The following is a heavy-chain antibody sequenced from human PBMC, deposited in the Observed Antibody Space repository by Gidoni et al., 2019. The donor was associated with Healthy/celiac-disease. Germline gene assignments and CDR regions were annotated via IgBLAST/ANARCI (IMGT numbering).Heavy chain of an antibody. CDR2: IYYSGVT. CDR3: ARKGELLGYGDLRD. J-gene: IGHJ4*02. Sequence: QLQLQESGPGLVKPSATLSLTCTVSVGSISSSSYYWGWIRQPPGKGLEWIGSIYYSGVTYYNPSRKSRVTISVDTSKNQFSMKLSSVTAADTAVYYCARKGELLGYGDLRDWGQGTLVTVSS. CDR1: VGSISSSSYY. V-gene: IGHV4-39*01. D-gene: IGHD4-17*01.